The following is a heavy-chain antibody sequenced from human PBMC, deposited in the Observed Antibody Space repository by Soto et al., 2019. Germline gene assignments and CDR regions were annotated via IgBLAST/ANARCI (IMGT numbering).Heavy chain of an antibody. CDR1: GPSISSSTYY. Sequence: SETLSLTCTVSGPSISSSTYYWGWIRQPPGKGLEWIGSVYYSENTYYNPSLKSRVTISVDTSKNLFSLKLTSVTAADTAMYYCARPQFSGTYHHTFNIWGQGTMVTVS. D-gene: IGHD1-26*01. CDR2: VYYSENT. J-gene: IGHJ3*02. CDR3: ARPQFSGTYHHTFNI. V-gene: IGHV4-39*02.